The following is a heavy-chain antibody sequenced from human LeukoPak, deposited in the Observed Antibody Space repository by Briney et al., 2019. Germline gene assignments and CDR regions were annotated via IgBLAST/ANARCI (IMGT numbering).Heavy chain of an antibody. CDR3: ARDDLERVGATPLDY. CDR2: TWYDGSNK. J-gene: IGHJ4*02. Sequence: GRSLRLSCAASGFTFSSYGMHWVRQAPGKGLEWVAVTWYDGSNKYYADSVKGRFTISRDNSKNTLYLQMNSLRAEDTAVYYCARDDLERVGATPLDYWGQGTLVTVSS. CDR1: GFTFSSYG. V-gene: IGHV3-33*01. D-gene: IGHD1-26*01.